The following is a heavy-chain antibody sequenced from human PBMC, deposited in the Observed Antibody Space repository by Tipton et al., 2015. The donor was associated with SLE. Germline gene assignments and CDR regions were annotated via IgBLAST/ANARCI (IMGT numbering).Heavy chain of an antibody. CDR3: AGGFSSSWGKAFDI. J-gene: IGHJ3*02. CDR1: GGSISSGIYY. V-gene: IGHV4-61*02. D-gene: IGHD6-13*01. Sequence: TLSLTCTVSGGSISSGIYYWSWIRQPAGKGLEWIGRIYTSGSTNYNPSLKSRVTMSIDTSKNQFSLKLSSVTAADTAVYYCAGGFSSSWGKAFDIWGQGTMVIVSS. CDR2: IYTSGST.